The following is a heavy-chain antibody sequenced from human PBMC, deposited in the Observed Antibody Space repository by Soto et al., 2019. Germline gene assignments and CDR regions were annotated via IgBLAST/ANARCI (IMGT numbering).Heavy chain of an antibody. D-gene: IGHD3-9*01. V-gene: IGHV3-48*01. CDR3: ASFDWYFT. J-gene: IGHJ4*02. CDR1: GFTFSSYS. Sequence: PGGSLRLSCAASGFTFSSYSMNWVRQAPGKGLEWVSYISSDSSTIYYADSVKGRFTISRDNAKNSVYLHMNSLRAEDTAVYFCASFDWYFTWGQTTQVTVSS. CDR2: ISSDSSTI.